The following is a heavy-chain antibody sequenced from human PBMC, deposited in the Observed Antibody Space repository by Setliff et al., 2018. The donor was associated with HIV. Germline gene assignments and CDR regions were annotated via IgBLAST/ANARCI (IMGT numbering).Heavy chain of an antibody. J-gene: IGHJ6*03. CDR1: GFTFSSYE. Sequence: PGGSLRLSCAASGFTFSSYEMNWVRQAPGKGLEWVGRIKSKTDGGTTDYAAPVKGRFTFARDDSKNTLYLQMNSLKTEDTAVYYCSRNGWHMNSWHYYYYYMDVWGKGTTVTV. CDR3: SRNGWHMNSWHYYYYYMDV. D-gene: IGHD6-13*01. CDR2: IKSKTDGGTT. V-gene: IGHV3-15*01.